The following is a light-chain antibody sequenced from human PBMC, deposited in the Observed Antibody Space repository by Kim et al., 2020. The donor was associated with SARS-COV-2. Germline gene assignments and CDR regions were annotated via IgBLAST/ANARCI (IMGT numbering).Light chain of an antibody. J-gene: IGKJ2*01. CDR1: QSNSMW. CDR2: KAS. V-gene: IGKV1-5*03. Sequence: SPLSASVGDRVIITCLASQSNSMWLAWYQQKPGRAPKLLISKASSLESGVPSRFSGSGSGTEFTLTISSLQPDDFATYYCQQYDNYFGQGTKLEIK. CDR3: QQYDNY.